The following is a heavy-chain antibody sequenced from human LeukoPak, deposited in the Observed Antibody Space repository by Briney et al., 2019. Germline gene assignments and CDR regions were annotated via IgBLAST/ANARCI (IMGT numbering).Heavy chain of an antibody. D-gene: IGHD3-3*01. J-gene: IGHJ5*02. CDR1: GGSISSYY. V-gene: IGHV4-4*07. CDR2: IYTSGST. CDR3: ARSRITIFGVDSNWFDP. Sequence: PSETLSLTCTVSGGSISSYYWSWIRQPAGKGLEWIGRIYTSGSTNYNPSLKSRVTMSVDTSKNQFSLKLSSVTAADTAVYYCARSRITIFGVDSNWFDPWGQGTLVTVSS.